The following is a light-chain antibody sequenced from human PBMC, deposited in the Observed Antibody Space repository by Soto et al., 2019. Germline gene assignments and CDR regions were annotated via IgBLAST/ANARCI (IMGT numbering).Light chain of an antibody. V-gene: IGKV1-39*01. CDR1: QNITTY. CDR2: SAS. Sequence: DIPMTQSPSSLSASVGDRVTITCRASQNITTYLNWYQQSPGKAPKVLIYSASTLQSGVPSRFSGTGSGTDFTLSISSLQPEDFATYFCHQSYNYPRTFGQGTNIDIK. CDR3: HQSYNYPRT. J-gene: IGKJ1*01.